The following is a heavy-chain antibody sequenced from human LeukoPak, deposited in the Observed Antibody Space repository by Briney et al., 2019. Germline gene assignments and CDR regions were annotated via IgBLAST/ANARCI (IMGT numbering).Heavy chain of an antibody. Sequence: ASVKVSCKAFGYTFIGYYMHWVRQAPGQWLEWVGWINPNSGGTNYAQKFQGSVTMTRDTSINTAYMELSRLRSDDTAVYYCATGHSASYYGLLAWGQGTLVTVSS. CDR2: INPNSGGT. V-gene: IGHV1-2*02. CDR1: GYTFIGYY. J-gene: IGHJ5*02. CDR3: ATGHSASYYGLLA. D-gene: IGHD1-26*01.